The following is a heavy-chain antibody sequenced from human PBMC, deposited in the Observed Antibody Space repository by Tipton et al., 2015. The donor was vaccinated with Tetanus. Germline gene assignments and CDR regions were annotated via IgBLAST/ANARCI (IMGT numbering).Heavy chain of an antibody. J-gene: IGHJ5*02. CDR2: TYYRSSWYT. V-gene: IGHV6-1*01. CDR3: ARGGNWNYDRYWFDP. Sequence: GLVKPSQTLSLTCVISGDSVSSTNAGWNWIRQSPSRGLEWLGRTYYRSSWYTDYAESVKMRITIITDTSNNRFFLQLNSVTPDDAGVYYCARGGNWNYDRYWFDPWGQGILVSVSS. CDR1: GDSVSSTNAG. D-gene: IGHD1-7*01.